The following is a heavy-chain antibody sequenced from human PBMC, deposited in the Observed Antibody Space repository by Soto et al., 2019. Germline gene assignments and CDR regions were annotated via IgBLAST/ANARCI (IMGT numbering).Heavy chain of an antibody. D-gene: IGHD1-26*01. Sequence: QVQLVESGGGVVRPGRSRRLSCAAPGSTFSALGMPWVRQAPGKGLERVAVIRYDGRNIYYADAVKGRFTISRDNSKDTLYLQMNSLRADDTAVYYCARDGVGHTTFFGYFDYWGQGTLVTVSS. CDR3: ARDGVGHTTFFGYFDY. J-gene: IGHJ4*02. CDR2: IRYDGRNI. V-gene: IGHV3-33*01. CDR1: GSTFSALG.